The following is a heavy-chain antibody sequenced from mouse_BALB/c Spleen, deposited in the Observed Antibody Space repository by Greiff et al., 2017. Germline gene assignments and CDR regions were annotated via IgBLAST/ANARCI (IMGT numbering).Heavy chain of an antibody. CDR2: IYPGDGDT. CDR1: GYTFTSYW. J-gene: IGHJ2*01. V-gene: IGHV1-87*01. D-gene: IGHD2-2*01. Sequence: VKVVESGAELARPGASVKLSCKASGYTFTSYWMQWVKQRPGQGLEWIGAIYPGDGDTRYTQKFKGKATLTADKSSSTAYMQLSSLASEDSAVYYCARGYYGYDDDYWGQGTTLTVSS. CDR3: ARGYYGYDDDY.